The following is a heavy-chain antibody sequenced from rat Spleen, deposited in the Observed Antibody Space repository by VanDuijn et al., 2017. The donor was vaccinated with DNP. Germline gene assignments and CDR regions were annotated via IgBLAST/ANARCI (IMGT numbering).Heavy chain of an antibody. D-gene: IGHD1-12*01. CDR2: ISYEGSST. V-gene: IGHV5-17*01. J-gene: IGHJ2*01. CDR3: TTLNYYASLSGYFDY. Sequence: EVQLVESGGGLVRPGRSLKLSCAASGFSFSDYAMAWVRQAPKKGLEWVASISYEGSSTYYGDSVKGRFTISRENVKNTLNLQMDSLRSEDTATYYCTTLNYYASLSGYFDYWGQGVMVTVSS. CDR1: GFSFSDYA.